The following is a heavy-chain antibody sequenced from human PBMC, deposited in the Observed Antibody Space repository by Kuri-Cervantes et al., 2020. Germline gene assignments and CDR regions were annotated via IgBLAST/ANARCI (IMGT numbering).Heavy chain of an antibody. V-gene: IGHV1-2*04. CDR3: ARGTEDIVVVVANEKGVHYYYYYYMDV. D-gene: IGHD2-15*01. Sequence: ASVKVSCKASGHTFTGYYMHWVRQAPGQGLEWMGWINPNSGGTNYAQKFQGWVTMTRDTSISTAYMELSRLRSDDTAVYYCARGTEDIVVVVANEKGVHYYYYYYMDVWGKGTTVTVSS. CDR1: GHTFTGYY. CDR2: INPNSGGT. J-gene: IGHJ6*03.